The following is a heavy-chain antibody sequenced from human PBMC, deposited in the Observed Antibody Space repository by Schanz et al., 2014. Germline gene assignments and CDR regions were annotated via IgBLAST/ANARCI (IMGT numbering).Heavy chain of an antibody. Sequence: EVQLVESGGGLIQPGGSLRLSCAVSGFTVSSNFMTWVRQAPGKGLEWVSLIYSGGDTNYAGSVKGRFTISRDGSKNTLYIQMTSLRAEDTAVYYCARKTDSSGTGDYWGQGTLVTVSS. CDR1: GFTVSSNF. CDR3: ARKTDSSGTGDY. D-gene: IGHD6-19*01. J-gene: IGHJ4*02. CDR2: IYSGGDT. V-gene: IGHV3-53*01.